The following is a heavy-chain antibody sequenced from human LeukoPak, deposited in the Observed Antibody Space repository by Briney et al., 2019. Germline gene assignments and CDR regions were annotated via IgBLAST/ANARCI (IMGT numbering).Heavy chain of an antibody. D-gene: IGHD1-26*01. J-gene: IGHJ4*02. CDR1: GYSFTFYV. CDR3: ARGEKPYDY. Sequence: AAVKVSCKTSGYSFTFYVISRVRQAPGPGLEWMGWINAYNGNTIDAQKFQGRVTMTTDTSTGTAYMELRSLRSDDTAVYYWARGEKPYDYWGQGTLVSVS. V-gene: IGHV1-18*01. CDR2: INAYNGNT.